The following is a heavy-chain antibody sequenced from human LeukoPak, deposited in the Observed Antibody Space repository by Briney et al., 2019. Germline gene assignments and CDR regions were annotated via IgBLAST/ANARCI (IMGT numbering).Heavy chain of an antibody. CDR2: ISCDGSNK. Sequence: GGSLRLSCAASGFTFSSYAMHWVRQAPGKGLEWVAVISCDGSNKYYADSVKGRFTISRDNSKNTLYLQMNSLRAEDTAVYYCARDKVGTGCSGGSCYSKGWFDPWGQGTLVTVSS. V-gene: IGHV3-30*01. CDR1: GFTFSSYA. J-gene: IGHJ5*02. CDR3: ARDKVGTGCSGGSCYSKGWFDP. D-gene: IGHD2-15*01.